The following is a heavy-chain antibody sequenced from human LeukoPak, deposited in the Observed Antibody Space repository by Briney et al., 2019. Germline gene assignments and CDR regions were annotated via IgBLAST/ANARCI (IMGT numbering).Heavy chain of an antibody. Sequence: SETLSLTCSVSGASTSSSYWSWIRQPPGKGLEWIGYIYYSGTTKYNPSLKSRVTISVDTSKNQFSLKVNSVAAADTAVYYCARGQPQRYSSGWYVNWFDPWGQGTLVAVSS. CDR2: IYYSGTT. D-gene: IGHD6-19*01. J-gene: IGHJ5*02. CDR3: ARGQPQRYSSGWYVNWFDP. CDR1: GASTSSSY. V-gene: IGHV4-59*01.